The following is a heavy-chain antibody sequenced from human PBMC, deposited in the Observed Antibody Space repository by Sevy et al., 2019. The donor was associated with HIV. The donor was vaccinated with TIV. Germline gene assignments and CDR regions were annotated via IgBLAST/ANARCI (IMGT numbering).Heavy chain of an antibody. CDR2: INPNSGGT. CDR1: GYTFTGYY. D-gene: IGHD3-22*01. CDR3: ARSGRTYYCDSSGYYYAYDY. J-gene: IGHJ4*02. V-gene: IGHV1-2*02. Sequence: ASVKVSCKASGYTFTGYYMHWVRQAPGQGLEWMGWINPNSGGTNYAQKFQGRVTMTRDTSISTAYMELSRLRSDDTAVYYCARSGRTYYCDSSGYYYAYDYWGQGTLVTVSS.